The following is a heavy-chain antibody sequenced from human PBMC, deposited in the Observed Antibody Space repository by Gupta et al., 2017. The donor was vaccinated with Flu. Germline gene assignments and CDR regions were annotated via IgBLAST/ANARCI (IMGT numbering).Heavy chain of an antibody. CDR3: VSDLQSDITGLDH. J-gene: IGHJ4*02. V-gene: IGHV3-73*01. Sequence: EVQLVESGGGLVQPGGSLTLSCAVSGFSFSGSAIHWVRQASGKGLEWVGHIRSKTRKYATEYPASVKGRFTISRDDSQNTAYLQMNSLKSEDTAVYYWVSDLQSDITGLDHWGQGTLVTVSS. CDR2: IRSKTRKYAT. D-gene: IGHD1-20*01. CDR1: GFSFSGSA.